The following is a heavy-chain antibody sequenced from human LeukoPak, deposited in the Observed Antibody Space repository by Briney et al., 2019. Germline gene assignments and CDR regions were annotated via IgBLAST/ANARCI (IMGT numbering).Heavy chain of an antibody. CDR3: ATVIAVAGNVNPDY. CDR1: GDSVSSNSAA. CDR2: TYYRSKWYN. J-gene: IGHJ4*02. V-gene: IGHV6-1*01. D-gene: IGHD6-19*01. Sequence: SQTLSLTCAISGDSVSSNSAAWNWIRQSPSRGLEWLGRTYYRSKWYNDYAVSVKSRITINPDTSKNQFSLQLNSVTPEDTAVYYCATVIAVAGNVNPDYWGQGTLVTVSS.